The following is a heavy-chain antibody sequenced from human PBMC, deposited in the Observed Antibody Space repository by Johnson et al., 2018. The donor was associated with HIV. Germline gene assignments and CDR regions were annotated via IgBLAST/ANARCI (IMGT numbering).Heavy chain of an antibody. V-gene: IGHV3-13*01. J-gene: IGHJ3*02. D-gene: IGHD3-10*01. Sequence: VQLVESGGGLVRPGGSLRLSCAASGFPVSGDYMSWVRQTPRKGLEWVSAIGTAGDTYYPGSVKGRFTISRENAKNSLYLQMNSLRAEDTALYYCAKSVVSGESYSYAFDIWGQGTMVTVSS. CDR3: AKSVVSGESYSYAFDI. CDR1: GFPVSGDY. CDR2: IGTAGDT.